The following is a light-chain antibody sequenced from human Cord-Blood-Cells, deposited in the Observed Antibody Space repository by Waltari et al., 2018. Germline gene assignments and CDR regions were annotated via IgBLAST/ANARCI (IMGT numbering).Light chain of an antibody. V-gene: IGLV2-14*01. Sequence: QSALTQPASVSGSPGQSITISCTGTSSDVGGYNYVSWYQQHPGKAPKLMIYEVSNRPSGVSNRFSGSKSGNTASLTSYGLQADDVADYYCSSYTSSSTLVFGGGTKLTVL. CDR3: SSYTSSSTLV. CDR1: SSDVGGYNY. CDR2: EVS. J-gene: IGLJ3*02.